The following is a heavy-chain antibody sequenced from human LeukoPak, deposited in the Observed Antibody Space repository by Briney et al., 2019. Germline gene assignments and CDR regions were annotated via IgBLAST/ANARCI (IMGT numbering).Heavy chain of an antibody. Sequence: PGESLKISCKGSGYSFTSYWISWVRQMPGKGLEWMGRIDPSDSYTNYSPSFQGHVTISADKSISTAYPQWSSLKASDTAMYYCARTVDTAMASDYWGQGTLVTVSS. CDR2: IDPSDSYT. CDR3: ARTVDTAMASDY. J-gene: IGHJ4*02. D-gene: IGHD5-18*01. CDR1: GYSFTSYW. V-gene: IGHV5-10-1*01.